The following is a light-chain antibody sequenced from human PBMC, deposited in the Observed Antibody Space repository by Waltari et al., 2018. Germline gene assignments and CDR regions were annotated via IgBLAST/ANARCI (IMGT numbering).Light chain of an antibody. J-gene: IGLJ3*02. Sequence: QLVLTQSPSASASLGASVKLTCTLSSGHSSNLIAWPQQQPAKGPRYLMKVNSDCSHSKGDEIPDRFSGSSAGAERYLTISILQSEDEADYYCQTGGHGTWVFGGGTKLTVL. CDR2: VNSDCSH. V-gene: IGLV4-69*01. CDR1: SGHSSNL. CDR3: QTGGHGTWV.